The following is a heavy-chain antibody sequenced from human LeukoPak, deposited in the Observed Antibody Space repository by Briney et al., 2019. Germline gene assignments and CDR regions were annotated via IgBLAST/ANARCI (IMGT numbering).Heavy chain of an antibody. V-gene: IGHV3-30*18. CDR1: GFTFSSYG. CDR3: AKGLEY. CDR2: ISYDGSNK. Sequence: GGSLRLSCAASGFTFSSYGMHWVRQAPGKGLEWVAVISYDGSNKYYADSVKGRFTISRDNSKNTLYLQMNSLRAEDTAVYYRAKGLEYWGQGTLVTVSS. J-gene: IGHJ4*02. D-gene: IGHD5/OR15-5a*01.